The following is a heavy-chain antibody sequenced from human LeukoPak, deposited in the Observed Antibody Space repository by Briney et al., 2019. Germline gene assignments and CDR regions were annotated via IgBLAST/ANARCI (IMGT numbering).Heavy chain of an antibody. CDR2: ISYDGSNK. CDR3: AKSHITVVRGSMDV. Sequence: GRSLRLSCAASGFTFSSYGMHWVRQAPGKGLEWVAVISYDGSNKYYADSVKGRFTISRDNSKNTLYLQMNSLRAEHTAVYYCAKSHITVVRGSMDVWGKKTTVTVSS. V-gene: IGHV3-30*18. J-gene: IGHJ6*04. D-gene: IGHD3-10*01. CDR1: GFTFSSYG.